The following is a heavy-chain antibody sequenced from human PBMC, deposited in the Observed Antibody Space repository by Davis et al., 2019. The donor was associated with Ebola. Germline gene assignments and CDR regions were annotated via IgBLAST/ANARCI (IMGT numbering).Heavy chain of an antibody. J-gene: IGHJ4*02. V-gene: IGHV3-48*02. CDR2: ISSSSSTI. CDR3: ATGGGLRYFDWLDY. Sequence: PGGSLRLSCAASGFTFSSYSMNWVRQAPGKGLEWVSYISSSSSTIYYADSVKGRFTISRDNAKNSLYLQMNSLRDEDTAVYYCATGGGLRYFDWLDYWGQGTLVTVSS. CDR1: GFTFSSYS. D-gene: IGHD3-9*01.